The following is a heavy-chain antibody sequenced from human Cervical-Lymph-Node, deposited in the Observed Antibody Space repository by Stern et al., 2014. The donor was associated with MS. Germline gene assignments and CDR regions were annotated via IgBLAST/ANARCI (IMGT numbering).Heavy chain of an antibody. CDR2: MYPYDSVS. V-gene: IGHV5-51*04. CDR1: GYSFTIYY. J-gene: IGHJ4*02. CDR3: ARHVQGFDY. Sequence: EVKLEEARAEVKKPGESLKISCKLSGYSFTIYYIAWARQMTGKGQEWMRVMYPYDSVSTYSPSFQGQVTISVDKPITTAYLQWSSLMASDTAMYYCARHVQGFDYWGQGTLVTVSS.